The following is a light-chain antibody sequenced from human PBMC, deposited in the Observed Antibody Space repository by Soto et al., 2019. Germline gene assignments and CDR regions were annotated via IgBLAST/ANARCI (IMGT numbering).Light chain of an antibody. CDR3: CSYVSSKTYV. CDR1: RTDVGCYNF. CDR2: EVS. Sequence: QSVLTQPASVSGSPGQSITISCTGTRTDVGCYNFVSWYQQHPGKAPKLIIYEVSNRPSGVSNRFSGSKSDNTASLTISGLQAEDEADYYCCSYVSSKTYVFGTGTKVTVL. J-gene: IGLJ1*01. V-gene: IGLV2-14*01.